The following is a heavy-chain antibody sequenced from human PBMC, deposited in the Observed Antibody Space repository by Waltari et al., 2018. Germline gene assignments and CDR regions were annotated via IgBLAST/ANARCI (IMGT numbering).Heavy chain of an antibody. CDR1: GFSLSTSGVG. Sequence: QITLKESGPTLVKPTQTLTLTCTFSGFSLSTSGVGVGWIRQPPGKALEWLALIYWNDDKSYSPYLKSRLTITKDTSKNQVVLKMTNMEPVDTAIYYCARCSITMGRGDPDAFDIWGQGTMVTVSS. CDR2: IYWNDDK. V-gene: IGHV2-5*01. J-gene: IGHJ3*02. D-gene: IGHD3-10*01. CDR3: ARCSITMGRGDPDAFDI.